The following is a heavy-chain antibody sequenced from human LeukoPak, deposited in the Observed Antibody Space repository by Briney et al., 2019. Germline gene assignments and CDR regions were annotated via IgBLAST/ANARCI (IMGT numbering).Heavy chain of an antibody. D-gene: IGHD6-13*01. J-gene: IGHJ6*03. V-gene: IGHV4-34*01. Sequence: SETLSLTCAVYGGFFSGYFLSWVRPPPGKGLEWVGGINHSGSTNYNPSLQSRVTISVDTSKNQFSLTLSSVTAADTAVYYCARGGSYSRGYYYYYMDVWGKGTTVTVSS. CDR2: INHSGST. CDR3: ARGGSYSRGYYYYYMDV. CDR1: GGFFSGYF.